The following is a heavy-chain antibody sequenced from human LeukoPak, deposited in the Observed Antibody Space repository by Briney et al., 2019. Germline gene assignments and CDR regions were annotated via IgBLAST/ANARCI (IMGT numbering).Heavy chain of an antibody. CDR1: GGSFSGYY. V-gene: IGHV4-34*01. D-gene: IGHD4-11*01. CDR2: INHSGST. J-gene: IGHJ5*02. CDR3: ARALRQYLPFDP. Sequence: SVTLSLTCAVYGGSFSGYYWSWIRQPPGKGLEWIGEINHSGSTNYNPSLKSRVTISVDTSKNQFSLKLSSVTAADTAVYYCARALRQYLPFDPWGQGTLVTVSS.